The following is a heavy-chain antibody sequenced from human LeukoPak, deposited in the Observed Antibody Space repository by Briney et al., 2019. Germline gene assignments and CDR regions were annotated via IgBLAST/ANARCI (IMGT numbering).Heavy chain of an antibody. CDR2: IRSKANSYAT. V-gene: IGHV3-73*01. Sequence: PGGSLGLSCAASGFTFSGSAMHWVRQASGKGLEWVGRIRSKANSYATAYAASVKGRFTISRDDSKNTAYLQMNSLKTEDTAVYYCTRLTGGSSYPWGQGTLVTVSS. CDR3: TRLTGGSSYP. J-gene: IGHJ5*02. CDR1: GFTFSGSA. D-gene: IGHD2-15*01.